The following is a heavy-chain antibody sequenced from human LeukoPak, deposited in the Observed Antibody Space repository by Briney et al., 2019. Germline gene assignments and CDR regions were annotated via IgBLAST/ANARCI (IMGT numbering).Heavy chain of an antibody. D-gene: IGHD2-15*01. V-gene: IGHV5-51*01. CDR3: VGVVAASGSYYFDY. Sequence: GESLKISCKGSGYSFTSYWIGWVRQMPGKGLEWMGIIYPGDSDTRYGPSFQGQVTISADKSISTAYLQWRSLKAPDTAMYYCVGVVAASGSYYFDYWGQGTLVTVSS. CDR1: GYSFTSYW. J-gene: IGHJ4*02. CDR2: IYPGDSDT.